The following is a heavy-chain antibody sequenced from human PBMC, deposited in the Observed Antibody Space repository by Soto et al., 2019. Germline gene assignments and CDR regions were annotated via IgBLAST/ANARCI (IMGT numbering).Heavy chain of an antibody. V-gene: IGHV5-51*01. CDR3: ARLGGYDSSGYEYYYYYGMDV. D-gene: IGHD3-22*01. CDR1: GYSFTSYW. Sequence: GESLKISCKGSGYSFTSYWIGWVRQMHGKGLEWMGIIYPGDSDTRYSPSFQGQVTISADKSISTAYLQWSSLKASDTAMYYCARLGGYDSSGYEYYYYYGMDVWGQGTTVTVSS. CDR2: IYPGDSDT. J-gene: IGHJ6*02.